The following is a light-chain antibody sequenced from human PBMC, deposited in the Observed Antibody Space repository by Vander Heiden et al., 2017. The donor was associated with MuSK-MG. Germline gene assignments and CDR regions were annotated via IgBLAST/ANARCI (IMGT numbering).Light chain of an antibody. J-gene: IGKJ5*01. CDR3: QQDDSSLIT. CDR2: AAS. Sequence: AIRMTQSPSSFSASTGDRVTITCRASQGISSYLAWYQQKPGKAPKLLIYAASTLQSGVPSRFSGSGSGTDFTLTISCLQSEDFATYYCQQDDSSLITFGQGTLVEIK. CDR1: QGISSY. V-gene: IGKV1-8*01.